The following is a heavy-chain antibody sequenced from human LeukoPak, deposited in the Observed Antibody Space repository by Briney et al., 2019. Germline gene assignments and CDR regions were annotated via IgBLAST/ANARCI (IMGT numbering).Heavy chain of an antibody. CDR1: GGSISSGGYY. J-gene: IGHJ5*02. V-gene: IGHV4-61*08. D-gene: IGHD6-19*01. Sequence: SQTLSLTCAVSGGSISSGGYYWSWIRQPPGKGLEWIGYIYYSGSTNYNPSLKSRATISVDTSKNQFSLKLSSVTAADTAVYYCAGSPGIAVAGFFDPWGQGTLVTVSS. CDR3: AGSPGIAVAGFFDP. CDR2: IYYSGST.